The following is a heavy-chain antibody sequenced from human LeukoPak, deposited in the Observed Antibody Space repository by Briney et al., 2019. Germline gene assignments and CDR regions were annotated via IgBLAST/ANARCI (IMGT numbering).Heavy chain of an antibody. CDR1: GFTFGDYA. CDR3: TRGLDTAMAYYYYYMDV. V-gene: IGHV3-49*04. J-gene: IGHJ6*03. Sequence: PGRSLRLSCTASGFTFGDYAMSWVRQAPGKGLDWVGFIRSKAYGGTTEYAASVKGRFTISRDDSKSIAYLQMNSLKTEDTAVYYCTRGLDTAMAYYYYYMDVWGRGTTVTVSS. CDR2: IRSKAYGGTT. D-gene: IGHD5-18*01.